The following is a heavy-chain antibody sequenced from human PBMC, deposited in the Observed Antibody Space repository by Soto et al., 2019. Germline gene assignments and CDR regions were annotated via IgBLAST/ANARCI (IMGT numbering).Heavy chain of an antibody. CDR2: IYYSGST. D-gene: IGHD3-10*01. J-gene: IGHJ6*03. CDR3: ARDRGLWFGELVYYYYYMGV. CDR1: GGSISSGGYY. V-gene: IGHV4-31*03. Sequence: PSETLSLTCTVSGGSISSGGYYWSGIRQHPEKGLEWIGYIYYSGSTYYNPSLKSRVTISVDTSKNQFSLKLSSVTAADTAVYYCARDRGLWFGELVYYYYYMGVWGKGTTVTVSS.